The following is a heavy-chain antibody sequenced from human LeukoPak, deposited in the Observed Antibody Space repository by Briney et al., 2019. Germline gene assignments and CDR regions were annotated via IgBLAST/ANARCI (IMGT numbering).Heavy chain of an antibody. V-gene: IGHV4-30-2*01. D-gene: IGHD2/OR15-2a*01. J-gene: IGHJ6*02. CDR2: IYHSGST. CDR3: ARGNRKGLGTRYYGMDV. CDR1: GGSISSGGYS. Sequence: SQTLSLTCAVSGGSISSGGYSWSWIRQPPGEGLEWIGYIYHSGSTYYNPSLKSRVTISVDRSKNQFSLKLSSVTAADTAVYYCARGNRKGLGTRYYGMDVWGQGTTVTVSS.